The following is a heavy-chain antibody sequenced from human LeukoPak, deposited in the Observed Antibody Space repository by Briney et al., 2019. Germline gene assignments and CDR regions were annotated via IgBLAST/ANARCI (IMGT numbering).Heavy chain of an antibody. CDR1: GGTFSSYA. CDR2: IIPIFGTA. D-gene: IGHD3-9*01. Sequence: ASVKVSCKASGGTFSSYAISWVRQAPGQGPEWMGGIIPIFGTANYAQKFQGRVTITADESTSTAYMELSSLRSEDTAVYYCARVEGFDILTGYPKGPFDYWGQGTLVTVSS. CDR3: ARVEGFDILTGYPKGPFDY. V-gene: IGHV1-69*13. J-gene: IGHJ4*02.